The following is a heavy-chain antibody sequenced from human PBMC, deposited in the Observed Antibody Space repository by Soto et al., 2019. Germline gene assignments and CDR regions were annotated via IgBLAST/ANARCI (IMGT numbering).Heavy chain of an antibody. V-gene: IGHV1-69*01. D-gene: IGHD3-3*01. CDR3: ARSRDFWTGNSYFFDY. Sequence: VQLVQSGAEVKQPGSSVKVSCKASGGSFNNYAFSWVRQAPGQGLEWMGGILPIFGTANYPQKFQGRLTITADGSTNTTYMELSSLRSEDTAVYYCARSRDFWTGNSYFFDYWGQGALVTVSS. CDR2: ILPIFGTA. J-gene: IGHJ4*02. CDR1: GGSFNNYA.